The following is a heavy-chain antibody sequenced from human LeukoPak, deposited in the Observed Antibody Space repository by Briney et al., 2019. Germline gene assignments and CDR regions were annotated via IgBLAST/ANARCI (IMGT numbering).Heavy chain of an antibody. CDR3: TRAFGVLGGLNWFDP. Sequence: ASVKVSCKASGYTFTSYGISWVRQAPGQGLEWMGWISAYNGNTNCAQKLQGRVTMTTETSTSTAYMELRSLRSDDTAVYYCTRAFGVLGGLNWFDPWGQGTLVTVSS. D-gene: IGHD3-10*01. V-gene: IGHV1-18*01. J-gene: IGHJ5*02. CDR1: GYTFTSYG. CDR2: ISAYNGNT.